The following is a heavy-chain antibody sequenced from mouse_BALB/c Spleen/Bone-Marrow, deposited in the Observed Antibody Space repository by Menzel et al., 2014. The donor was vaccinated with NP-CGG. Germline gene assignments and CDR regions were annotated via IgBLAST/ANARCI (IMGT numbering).Heavy chain of an antibody. V-gene: IGHV7-3*02. CDR2: IRNKANGYTT. J-gene: IGHJ2*01. Sequence: EVQRVESGGGLVQPGGFLRLSCATSGFTFTDHYMSWVRQPPGKALEWLGFIRNKANGYTTEYSASVKGRFTISRDNSQSIVYLQMNTLRAEDRATYYCARDYLYYFDYWGQGTTLTVSS. D-gene: IGHD2-1*01. CDR1: GFTFTDHY. CDR3: ARDYLYYFDY.